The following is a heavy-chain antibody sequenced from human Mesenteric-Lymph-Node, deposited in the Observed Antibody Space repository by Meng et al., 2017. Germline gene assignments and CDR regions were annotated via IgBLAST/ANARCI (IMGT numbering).Heavy chain of an antibody. CDR1: GGSISSSSYY. J-gene: IGHJ4*02. D-gene: IGHD3-16*01. CDR3: ARVDDYVWGSYGLLPGDY. Sequence: GSLRLSCTVSGGSISSSSYYWGWIRQPPGKGLEWIGSIYYSGSTYYNPSLKSRVTISVDTSKNQFSLKLSSVTAADTAVYYCARVDDYVWGSYGLLPGDYWGQGTLVTVSS. CDR2: IYYSGST. V-gene: IGHV4-39*07.